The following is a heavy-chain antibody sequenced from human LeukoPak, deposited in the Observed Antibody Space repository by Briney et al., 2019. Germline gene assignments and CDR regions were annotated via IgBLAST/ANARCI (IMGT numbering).Heavy chain of an antibody. CDR1: GDSISSYY. CDR3: VRTYHYDTSGYDY. Sequence: SETLSLTCTVSGDSISSYYWSCIRQPPGKGLEWIGYIYYSGSISYNPSLKSRVTISIDTSKNQFYLNLRSVTAADTAVYYCVRTYHYDTSGYDYWGQGTLVTVSS. CDR2: IYYSGSI. D-gene: IGHD3-22*01. V-gene: IGHV4-59*01. J-gene: IGHJ4*02.